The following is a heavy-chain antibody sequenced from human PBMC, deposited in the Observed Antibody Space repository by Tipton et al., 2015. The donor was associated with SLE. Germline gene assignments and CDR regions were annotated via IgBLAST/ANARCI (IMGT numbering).Heavy chain of an antibody. V-gene: IGHV1-18*01. CDR3: ARLIAAAGPTN. CDR2: ISTYNGNT. D-gene: IGHD6-13*01. CDR1: GYTFTSYG. J-gene: IGHJ4*02. Sequence: QSGAEVKKPGASVKVSCKASGYTFTSYGISWVRQAPGQGLEWMGWISTYNGNTNYAQILQGRVTMTTDTSTSTAYMELSSLRSEDTAVYYCARLIAAAGPTNWGQGTLGTVSS.